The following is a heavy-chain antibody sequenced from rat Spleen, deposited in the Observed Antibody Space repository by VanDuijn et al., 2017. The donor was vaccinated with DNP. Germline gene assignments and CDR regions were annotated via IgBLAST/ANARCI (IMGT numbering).Heavy chain of an antibody. CDR3: AREQHYHFDY. CDR2: ISHTDDTT. Sequence: VQLVESGGGLVEPGRSLKLSCAASGFSFSNYYMAWVRQTPKRGLEWVAIISHTDDTTYYPDSVRGRFTISRDNAESSLYLQMGSLKSEDTATYYCAREQHYHFDYWGQGVMVTVSS. D-gene: IGHD1-4*01. CDR1: GFSFSNYY. J-gene: IGHJ2*01. V-gene: IGHV5-20*01.